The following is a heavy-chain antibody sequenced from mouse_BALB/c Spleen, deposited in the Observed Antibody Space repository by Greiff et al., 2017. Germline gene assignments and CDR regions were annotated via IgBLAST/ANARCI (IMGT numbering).Heavy chain of an antibody. Sequence: EVHLVESGGGLVKPGGSLKLSCAASGFTFSSYAMSWVRQSPEKRLEWVAEISSGGSYTYYPDTVTGRFTISRDNAKNTLYLEMSSLRSEDTAMYYCARSLRDYAMDYWGQGTSVTVSS. CDR2: ISSGGSYT. J-gene: IGHJ4*01. CDR1: GFTFSSYA. D-gene: IGHD1-1*01. V-gene: IGHV5-9-4*01. CDR3: ARSLRDYAMDY.